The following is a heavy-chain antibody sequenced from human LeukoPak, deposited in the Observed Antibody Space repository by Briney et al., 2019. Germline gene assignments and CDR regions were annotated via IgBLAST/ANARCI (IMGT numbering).Heavy chain of an antibody. CDR1: GGSFSGYY. CDR2: INHSGST. Sequence: SETLSLTCAVYGGSFSGYYWSWIRQLLGRGLERIGEINHSGSTNYNPSLKSRVTISVDTSKNQFSLKLSSVTAADTAVYYCARGPIAAAELDYWGQGTLVTVSS. CDR3: ARGPIAAAELDY. J-gene: IGHJ4*02. D-gene: IGHD6-13*01. V-gene: IGHV4-34*01.